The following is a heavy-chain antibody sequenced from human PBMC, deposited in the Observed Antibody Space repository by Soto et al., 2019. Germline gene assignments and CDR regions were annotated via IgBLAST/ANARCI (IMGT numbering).Heavy chain of an antibody. D-gene: IGHD3-22*01. V-gene: IGHV1-2*02. CDR1: GYTFTGYY. CDR3: ARRGGDYYDSSGYGYSFDY. Sequence: QAQLVQSGAEVKKPGASVKVSCKASGYTFTGYYIHWVRQAPGQGLEWMGWLNPNSGGAKYAQKFQGRVTMTTNTSINTAYMELSRLRSDDTALYYCARRGGDYYDSSGYGYSFDYWGQGTLVTVSS. J-gene: IGHJ4*02. CDR2: LNPNSGGA.